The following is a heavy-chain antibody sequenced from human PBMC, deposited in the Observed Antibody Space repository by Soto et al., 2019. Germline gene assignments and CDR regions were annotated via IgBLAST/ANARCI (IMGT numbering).Heavy chain of an antibody. D-gene: IGHD3-22*01. J-gene: IGHJ4*02. Sequence: SETLSLTCTVSGGSISSSSYYWGWIRQPPGKGLEWIGRIYDSGSTYYNPSLKSRVTISVDTSKNQISLKKSSVTAADSSVFYCARHFVAVVIKGWGYWGQGTLVTVSS. CDR1: GGSISSSSYY. V-gene: IGHV4-39*01. CDR2: IYDSGST. CDR3: ARHFVAVVIKGWGY.